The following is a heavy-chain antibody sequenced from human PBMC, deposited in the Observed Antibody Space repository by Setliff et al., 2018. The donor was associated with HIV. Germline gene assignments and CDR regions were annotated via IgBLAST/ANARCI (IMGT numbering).Heavy chain of an antibody. V-gene: IGHV3-53*01. CDR1: GFNVSHNY. CDR2: IYSDGRT. J-gene: IGHJ5*02. Sequence: GGSLRLSCAASGFNVSHNYMTWVRQAPGKGLEWVYIIYSDGRTYYADSVKGRFTISRDDSKNTVYLQMHSLRVEDTAVYYCARGIKWLDPWGQGTPVTVSS. CDR3: ARGIKWLDP.